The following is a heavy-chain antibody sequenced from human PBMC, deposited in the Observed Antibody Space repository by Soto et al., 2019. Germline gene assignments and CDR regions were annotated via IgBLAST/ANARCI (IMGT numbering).Heavy chain of an antibody. CDR3: ARDGDPGYSFWSGPLGGGRFDP. D-gene: IGHD3-3*01. J-gene: IGHJ5*02. Sequence: QVQLVQSGAEVKEPGSSVNVSCKTSGGTFGNTAVTWVRQVPGQGLEWIGGIVPLFGTANYAQKFRGRVMITEDGSTSTAYMDLSSLRSDDTAIYYCARDGDPGYSFWSGPLGGGRFDPWGQGTLVTVSS. V-gene: IGHV1-69*12. CDR1: GGTFGNTA. CDR2: IVPLFGTA.